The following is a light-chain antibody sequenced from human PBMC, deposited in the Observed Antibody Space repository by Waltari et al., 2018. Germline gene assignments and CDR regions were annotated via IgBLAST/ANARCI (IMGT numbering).Light chain of an antibody. CDR1: QKISPY. CDR3: QQSHTPPWT. V-gene: IGKV1-39*01. Sequence: DIQMTQSTSSLSASVGDRVTITCRASQKISPYLNWYQQKPGKVPEVLIYGASSLQGGVPSRFSGGGSGTDFTLTIDSLQPEDLATYYCQQSHTPPWTFGQGTKVEIK. CDR2: GAS. J-gene: IGKJ1*01.